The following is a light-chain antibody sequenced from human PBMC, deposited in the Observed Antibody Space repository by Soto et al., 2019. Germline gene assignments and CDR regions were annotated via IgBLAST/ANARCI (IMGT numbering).Light chain of an antibody. V-gene: IGKV3-11*01. CDR3: QQRSNWPLT. CDR1: QSVSSY. Sequence: PGERATLSCRASQSVSSYLAWYQQKPGQAPRLLIYDASNRATGIPARFSGSGSGTDFTLTISSLEPEDFEVYYCQQRSNWPLTLGPGTKVDIK. CDR2: DAS. J-gene: IGKJ3*01.